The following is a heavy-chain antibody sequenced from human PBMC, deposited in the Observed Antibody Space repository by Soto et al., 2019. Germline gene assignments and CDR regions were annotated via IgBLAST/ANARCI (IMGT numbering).Heavy chain of an antibody. CDR3: ARDRDTAMALHYGMDV. V-gene: IGHV3-33*01. CDR2: IWYDGSNK. J-gene: IGHJ6*02. Sequence: QVQLVESGGGVVQPGGSLRLSCAASGFTFSSYGMHWVRQAPGKGLEWVAVIWYDGSNKYYADSVKGRFTISRDNSKNTLYLQMNSLRAEDTAVYYCARDRDTAMALHYGMDVWGQGTTVTVSS. D-gene: IGHD5-18*01. CDR1: GFTFSSYG.